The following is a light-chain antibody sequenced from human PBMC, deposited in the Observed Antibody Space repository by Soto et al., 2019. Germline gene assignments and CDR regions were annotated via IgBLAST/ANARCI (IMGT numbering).Light chain of an antibody. Sequence: QSALPQPASVSGSPGQSITISCTGTSSDVGNYNLVSWYQQYPGKAPKLMIYEVSKRPSGVSNRFSGSKSGNTASLTISGLQAEDEADYYCCSYAGSSTFYVFGTGTKVTVL. J-gene: IGLJ1*01. CDR3: CSYAGSSTFYV. CDR2: EVS. CDR1: SSDVGNYNL. V-gene: IGLV2-23*02.